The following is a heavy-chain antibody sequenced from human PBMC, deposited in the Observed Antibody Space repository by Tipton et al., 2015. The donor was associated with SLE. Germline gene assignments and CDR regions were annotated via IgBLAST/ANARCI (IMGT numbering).Heavy chain of an antibody. CDR3: ARDREGHYYGSGSYQDY. J-gene: IGHJ4*02. D-gene: IGHD3-10*01. CDR1: GGTFSNYA. V-gene: IGHV1-69*04. CDR2: IIPILGIA. Sequence: LVQSGAEVKKPGSSVKVSCKASGGTFSNYAISWVRQAPGQGLEWMGRIIPILGIANYAQKFQGRVTITADKSTSTAYMELSSLRSEDTAVYYCARDREGHYYGSGSYQDYWSQGTLVTVSS.